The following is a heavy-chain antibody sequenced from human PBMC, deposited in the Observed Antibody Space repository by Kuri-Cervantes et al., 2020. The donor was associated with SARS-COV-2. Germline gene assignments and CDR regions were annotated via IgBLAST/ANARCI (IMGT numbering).Heavy chain of an antibody. Sequence: GSLRLSCTVSGGSISSHYWSCIRQPPGKGLEWIGYIYYSGSTNYNPSLKSRVTISVDTSKNQFSLKLSSVTAADTAVYYCARVSEGGYYYDSSGYLLYYFDYWGQGTLVTVSS. J-gene: IGHJ4*02. CDR3: ARVSEGGYYYDSSGYLLYYFDY. CDR1: GGSISSHY. V-gene: IGHV4-59*11. D-gene: IGHD3-22*01. CDR2: IYYSGST.